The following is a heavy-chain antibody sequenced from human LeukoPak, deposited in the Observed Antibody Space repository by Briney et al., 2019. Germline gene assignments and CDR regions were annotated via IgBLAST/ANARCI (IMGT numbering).Heavy chain of an antibody. CDR2: ISWNSGSI. Sequence: GGSLRLSCAASGFTFDDYAMHWVRQAPGKGLEWVSGISWNSGSIGYADSVKGRFTISRDNAKNSLYLQMNSLRAEDTALYYCAKEDLSGLDYWGQGTLVTVSS. J-gene: IGHJ4*02. CDR3: AKEDLSGLDY. CDR1: GFTFDDYA. D-gene: IGHD6-19*01. V-gene: IGHV3-9*01.